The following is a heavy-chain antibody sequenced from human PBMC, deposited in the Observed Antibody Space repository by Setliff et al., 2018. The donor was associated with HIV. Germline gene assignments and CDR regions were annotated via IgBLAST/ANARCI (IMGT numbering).Heavy chain of an antibody. CDR1: GFSLSNYG. CDR2: KRYDGSDK. Sequence: GGSLRLSCAASGFSLSNYGMHWVRQAPGKGLEWVSFKRYDGSDKYYVDSVKGRFTISGDNSKNTLYLQMNSLRVEDTAVYYCAKEPTVGGFGLDAFDIWGQGTMVTVSS. CDR3: AKEPTVGGFGLDAFDI. V-gene: IGHV3-30*02. D-gene: IGHD4-17*01. J-gene: IGHJ3*02.